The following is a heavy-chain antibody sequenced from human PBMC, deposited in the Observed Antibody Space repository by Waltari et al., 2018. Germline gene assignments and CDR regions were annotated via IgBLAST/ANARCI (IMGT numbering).Heavy chain of an antibody. V-gene: IGHV4-34*01. Sequence: QVQLQQWGAGLLKHSETLSLTCAVYGVSFSGYYWCWIRQPPGKGLEWIGEINHSGSTNYNQALRSRVTISGDTSKNQCSLKLSSVTAADTAVYYCARGLSFYLGYCSGGSCRRGYFDYWGQGTLVTVSS. CDR3: ARGLSFYLGYCSGGSCRRGYFDY. J-gene: IGHJ4*02. CDR2: INHSGST. CDR1: GVSFSGYY. D-gene: IGHD2-15*01.